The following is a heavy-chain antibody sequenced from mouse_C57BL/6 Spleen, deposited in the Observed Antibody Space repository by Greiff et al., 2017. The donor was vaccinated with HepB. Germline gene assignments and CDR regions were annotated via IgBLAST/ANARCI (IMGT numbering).Heavy chain of an antibody. CDR3: ARSVYYGSSSYAMDY. Sequence: VKLMESGPELVKPGASVKISCKASGYAFSSSWMNWVKQRPGKGLEWIGRIYPGDGDTNYNGKFKGKATLTADKSSSTAYMQLSSLTSEDSAVYFCARSVYYGSSSYAMDYWGQGTSVTVSS. CDR2: IYPGDGDT. D-gene: IGHD1-1*01. CDR1: GYAFSSSW. V-gene: IGHV1-82*01. J-gene: IGHJ4*01.